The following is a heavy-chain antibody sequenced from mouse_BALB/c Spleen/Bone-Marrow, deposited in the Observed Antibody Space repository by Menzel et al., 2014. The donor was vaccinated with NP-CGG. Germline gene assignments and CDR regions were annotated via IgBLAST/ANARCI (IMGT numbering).Heavy chain of an antibody. J-gene: IGHJ3*01. CDR1: GFDFSGFW. V-gene: IGHV4-1*02. CDR2: INPDSSTI. CDR3: ARLGYYGGFAY. D-gene: IGHD2-3*01. Sequence: EAQLVESGGGLVQPGGSLKLSCAASGFDFSGFWMGWVRQAPGKGLEWIGEINPDSSTINYAPSLKDRFVISRDNAKNTLYLQVSKVRSEDTALYYCARLGYYGGFAYWGQGTLVTVSA.